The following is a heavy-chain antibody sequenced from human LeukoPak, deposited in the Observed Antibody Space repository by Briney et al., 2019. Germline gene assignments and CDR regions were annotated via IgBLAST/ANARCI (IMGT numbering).Heavy chain of an antibody. J-gene: IGHJ3*02. V-gene: IGHV3-21*01. CDR3: ARDRDGHSSGCAFDI. Sequence: GGSLRLSCAASGFTFSSYSMNWVRQAPGKGLEWVSSISSSSSYIYYAGSVKGRFTISRDNAKNSLYLQMNSLRAEDTAVYYCARDRDGHSSGCAFDIWGQGTMVTVSS. CDR2: ISSSSSYI. CDR1: GFTFSSYS. D-gene: IGHD6-19*01.